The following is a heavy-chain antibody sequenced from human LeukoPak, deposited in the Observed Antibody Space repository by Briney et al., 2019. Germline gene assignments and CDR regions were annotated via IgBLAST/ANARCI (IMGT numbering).Heavy chain of an antibody. V-gene: IGHV3-21*01. J-gene: IGHJ3*02. CDR1: GFTFSSYS. CDR3: ARGDSSGESDAFDI. D-gene: IGHD3-22*01. CDR2: ISSSSSYI. Sequence: PGGSLRLSCAVSGFTFSSYSMNWVRQAPGKGLEWVSSISSSSSYIYYADSVKGRFTISRDNAKNSLYLQMNSLRAEDTAVYYCARGDSSGESDAFDIWAKGQWSPSLQ.